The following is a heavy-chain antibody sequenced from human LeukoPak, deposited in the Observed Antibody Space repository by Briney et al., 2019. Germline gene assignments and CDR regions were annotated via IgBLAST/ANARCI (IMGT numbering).Heavy chain of an antibody. D-gene: IGHD3-22*01. V-gene: IGHV3-15*07. Sequence: GGSLRLSCAASGFTFSNAWTNWVRQAPGKGLEWVGRIRSNSDGGTIDYAAPAKGRFTLSRDDSKNTLYLQMNSLQTEDTAVYYCATDFYDTTWGQGTLVTVSS. CDR3: ATDFYDTT. J-gene: IGHJ5*02. CDR2: IRSNSDGGTI. CDR1: GFTFSNAW.